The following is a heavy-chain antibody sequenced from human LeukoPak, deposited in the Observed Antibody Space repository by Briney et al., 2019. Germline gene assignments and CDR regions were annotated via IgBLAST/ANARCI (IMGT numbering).Heavy chain of an antibody. CDR2: INPSGGST. Sequence: ASVKDSCKASGYTFTSYYMHWVRQAPGQGLEWMGIINPSGGSTSYAQKFQGRVTITRDTSATTAYMELSSLRSEDTAVYYCARTTRSWYEDNDAFDIWGQGTTVTVSS. D-gene: IGHD6-13*01. CDR3: ARTTRSWYEDNDAFDI. J-gene: IGHJ3*02. V-gene: IGHV1-46*01. CDR1: GYTFTSYY.